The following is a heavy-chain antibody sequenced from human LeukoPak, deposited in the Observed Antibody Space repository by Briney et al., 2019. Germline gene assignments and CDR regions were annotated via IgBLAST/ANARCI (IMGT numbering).Heavy chain of an antibody. Sequence: SVKVSCKASGGTFSSYTISWVRQAPGQGLEWMGRIIPILGIANYAQKFQGRVTITADKSTTTTYMELSSLRSEDTAVYYCARECCSGGSCFDYWGQGTLVTVSS. CDR2: IIPILGIA. D-gene: IGHD2-15*01. V-gene: IGHV1-69*04. J-gene: IGHJ4*02. CDR1: GGTFSSYT. CDR3: ARECCSGGSCFDY.